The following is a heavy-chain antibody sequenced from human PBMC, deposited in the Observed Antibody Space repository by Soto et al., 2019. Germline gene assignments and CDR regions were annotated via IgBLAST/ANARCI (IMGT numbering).Heavy chain of an antibody. Sequence: ASVKVSCKASGYTFTSYGISWVRQAPGQGLEWMGWISAYNGNTNYAQKLQGRVFMTTDTSSKTAYLDLRSLRSDDTAVYYCARGGYYDSSGSRDYHYYGMNVWGQGTTVTVSS. CDR2: ISAYNGNT. CDR3: ARGGYYDSSGSRDYHYYGMNV. D-gene: IGHD3-22*01. J-gene: IGHJ6*02. V-gene: IGHV1-18*01. CDR1: GYTFTSYG.